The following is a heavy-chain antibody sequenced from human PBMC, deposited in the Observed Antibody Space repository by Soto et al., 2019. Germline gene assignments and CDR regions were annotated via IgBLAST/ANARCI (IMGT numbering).Heavy chain of an antibody. Sequence: QLQLQESGSGLVKPSQTLSLTCAVSGGSISSGGYSWSWIRQPPGKGLEWIGYIYHSGSTYYNPSLHSRVTISIDRSKSQFSLKLRSVTAPDTAGYHCAVLLRSNFDYWGQGTLVTVSS. CDR1: GGSISSGGYS. V-gene: IGHV4-30-2*01. CDR3: AVLLRSNFDY. D-gene: IGHD4-17*01. CDR2: IYHSGST. J-gene: IGHJ4*02.